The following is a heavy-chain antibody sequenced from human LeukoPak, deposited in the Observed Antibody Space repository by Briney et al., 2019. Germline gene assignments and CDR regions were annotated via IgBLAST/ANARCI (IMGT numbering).Heavy chain of an antibody. J-gene: IGHJ6*02. V-gene: IGHV4-59*08. CDR3: ARRPDYYYGMDV. CDR2: IYYSGST. CDR1: GGSISSYF. Sequence: SETLSLTCSVSGGSISSYFWSWIRQPPGKGLEWIGYIYYSGSTNYNPSLKSRVTISVDTSKNQFSLKLSSVTAADTAVYYCARRPDYYYGMDVWGQGTTVTVSS.